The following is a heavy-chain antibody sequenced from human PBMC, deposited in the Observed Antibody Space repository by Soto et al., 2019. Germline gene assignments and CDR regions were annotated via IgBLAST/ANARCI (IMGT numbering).Heavy chain of an antibody. CDR2: ISSSGSTI. V-gene: IGHV3-48*03. J-gene: IGHJ6*02. CDR3: ARGAYCGGDCFTYYYYGMDV. CDR1: GFTFSSYE. Sequence: EVQLVESGGGLVQPGGSLRLSCAASGFTFSSYEMNWVRQASGKGLEWVSYISSSGSTIYYADSVKGRFTISRDNAKNSLYLQMNSLRAEDTAVYYCARGAYCGGDCFTYYYYGMDVWGQGTTVTVSS. D-gene: IGHD2-21*02.